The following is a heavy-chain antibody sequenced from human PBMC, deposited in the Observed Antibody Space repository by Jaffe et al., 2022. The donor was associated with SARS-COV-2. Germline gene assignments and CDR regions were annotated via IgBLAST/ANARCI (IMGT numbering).Heavy chain of an antibody. J-gene: IGHJ4*02. V-gene: IGHV4-39*01. D-gene: IGHD6-13*01. CDR3: ARGHIVASGLWYSSSDFDY. Sequence: QLQLHESGPGLVKPSETLSLTCTVSGGSITSSAYYWGWIRQPPGKGLEWMGSIYYSGSTYYNPSLESRVTMSVDTSENQISLKLSSVTAADTAVYYCARGHIVASGLWYSSSDFDYWGQGTLVTVSS. CDR1: GGSITSSAYY. CDR2: IYYSGST.